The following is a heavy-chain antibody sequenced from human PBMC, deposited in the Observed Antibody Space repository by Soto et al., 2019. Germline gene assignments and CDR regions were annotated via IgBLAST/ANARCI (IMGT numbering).Heavy chain of an antibody. J-gene: IGHJ4*02. V-gene: IGHV3-64*01. Sequence: EVQLVESGGGLVQPGGSLRLSCAASGFTFSSYAMHWVRQAPGKGPEYVSAISSNGGSTYYANSVKGRFTISRDNSKNTLYLQMGSLRAEDMAVYYCATDERRPYWGQGTLVTVSS. CDR3: ATDERRPY. CDR2: ISSNGGST. CDR1: GFTFSSYA.